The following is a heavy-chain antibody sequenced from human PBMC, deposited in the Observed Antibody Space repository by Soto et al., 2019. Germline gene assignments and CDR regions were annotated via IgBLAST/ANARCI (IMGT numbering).Heavy chain of an antibody. CDR3: ARVPFFWNDGAGGGYYYYGMDV. CDR2: ISSSGSTI. V-gene: IGHV3-48*03. D-gene: IGHD1-1*01. CDR1: VFTFSSYE. Sequence: PGGSLRLSCASSVFTFSSYEMNWVRQSPGKGLEWVSYISSSGSTIYYADSVKGRFTISRDNAKNSLYLQMNSLRAEDTAVYYCARVPFFWNDGAGGGYYYYGMDVWGQGTTVTVSS. J-gene: IGHJ6*02.